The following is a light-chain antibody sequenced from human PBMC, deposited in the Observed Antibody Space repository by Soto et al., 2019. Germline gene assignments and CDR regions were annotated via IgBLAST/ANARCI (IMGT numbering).Light chain of an antibody. CDR3: QQSHIPTPYT. J-gene: IGKJ2*01. V-gene: IGKV1-39*01. Sequence: DIQMTQSPSSLSASLGDRVTITCRASQNINSHLNWYQQKPGKAPKVLIYAASRLQSGVPSRFSGSGSGTESTLTISSLEPEDFAPYYCQQSHIPTPYTFGKGTKLEI. CDR1: QNINSH. CDR2: AAS.